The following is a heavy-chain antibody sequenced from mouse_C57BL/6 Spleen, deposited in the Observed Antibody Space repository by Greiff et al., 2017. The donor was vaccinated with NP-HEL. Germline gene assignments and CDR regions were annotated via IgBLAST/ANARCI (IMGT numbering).Heavy chain of an antibody. CDR2: ISGGGGNT. CDR3: ARLVTTLYYAMDY. Sequence: EVMLVESGGGLVKPGGSLKLSCAASGFTFSSYTMSWVRQTPEKRLEWVATISGGGGNTYYPDSVKGRFTISRDNAKNTLYLQMSSLRSEDTALYYCARLVTTLYYAMDYWGQGTSVTVSS. V-gene: IGHV5-9*01. D-gene: IGHD2-5*01. CDR1: GFTFSSYT. J-gene: IGHJ4*01.